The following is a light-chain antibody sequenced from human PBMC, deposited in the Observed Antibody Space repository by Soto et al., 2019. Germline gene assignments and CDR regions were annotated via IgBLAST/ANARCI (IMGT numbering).Light chain of an antibody. CDR3: QQRSNWPPWT. Sequence: EIVLTQSPATLSLSPGERATLSCRASQSVSSYLAWYQQKPGQAPRLLIYDASNRATGIPARFSGSGSGTDFTLTNSSLEPEDVAVYYCQQRSNWPPWTFGQGTKVEIK. V-gene: IGKV3-11*01. CDR1: QSVSSY. J-gene: IGKJ1*01. CDR2: DAS.